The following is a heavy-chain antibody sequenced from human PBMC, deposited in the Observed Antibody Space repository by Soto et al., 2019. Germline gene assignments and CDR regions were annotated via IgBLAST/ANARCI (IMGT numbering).Heavy chain of an antibody. V-gene: IGHV1-2*02. CDR2: INPKTAAT. CDR1: GYSFSGYF. CDR3: ARIKWGLNYYNGMDV. J-gene: IGHJ6*02. Sequence: GASVKVSCKPSGYSFSGYFIQWVRQAPGQGLEWVAWINPKTAATNYAKKFQGRVSLTWDTSSTTAYMELTSLRPDDTAVYYCARIKWGLNYYNGMDVWGQGTTVTVSS. D-gene: IGHD1-26*01.